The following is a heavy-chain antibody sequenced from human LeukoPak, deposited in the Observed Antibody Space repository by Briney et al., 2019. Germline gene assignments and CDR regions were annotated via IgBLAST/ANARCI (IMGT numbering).Heavy chain of an antibody. CDR1: GGTFSSYA. CDR2: IIPIFGTA. Sequence: ASVKVSCKASGGTFSSYAISWVRQAPGQGLEWMGGIIPIFGTANYAQRFQGRVTITADESTSTAYMEPSSLRSEDTAVYYYARDLRYFVDWGQGTLVTVSS. V-gene: IGHV1-69*13. D-gene: IGHD3-9*01. J-gene: IGHJ4*02. CDR3: ARDLRYFVD.